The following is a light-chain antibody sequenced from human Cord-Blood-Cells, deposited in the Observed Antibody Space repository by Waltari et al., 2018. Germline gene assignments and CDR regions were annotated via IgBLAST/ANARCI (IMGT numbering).Light chain of an antibody. Sequence: QSVLTQPPSASGTPGQRVTISCSGSSSNIGSNYVYWYKQLPGTAPKLLIYRNNQRPSGVPDRFSGSKSGTSASLAISGLRSEDEADYYCAAWDDSLSGRVFGGGTKLTV. CDR1: SSNIGSNY. V-gene: IGLV1-47*01. CDR3: AAWDDSLSGRV. CDR2: RNN. J-gene: IGLJ3*02.